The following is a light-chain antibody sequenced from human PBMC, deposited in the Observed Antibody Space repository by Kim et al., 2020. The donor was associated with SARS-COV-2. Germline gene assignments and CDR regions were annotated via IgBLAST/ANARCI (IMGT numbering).Light chain of an antibody. V-gene: IGKV1-13*02. CDR1: QGIGTS. CDR3: QQFMSFPPT. CDR2: GTS. Sequence: AIQLAQSPSSLSASVGDRVTITCRASQGIGTSLAWYRQRPGKAPQLLMEGTSTLESGVPSGFTGSGSGTDFILTISSLQPEDFATYYCQQFMSFPPTFGQGTKVDIK. J-gene: IGKJ1*01.